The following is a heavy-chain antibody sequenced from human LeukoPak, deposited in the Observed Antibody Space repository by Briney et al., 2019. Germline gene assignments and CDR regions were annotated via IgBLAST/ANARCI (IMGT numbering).Heavy chain of an antibody. Sequence: PSETLSLTCTVSGGSISSSSYYWGWIRQPPGRGLEWIGSIYYSGSTYYNPSLKSRATISVDTSKNQFSLKLSSVTAADTAVYYCARQGYYYDSSGYHPSVLDYWGQGTLVTVSS. CDR1: GGSISSSSYY. CDR2: IYYSGST. J-gene: IGHJ4*02. CDR3: ARQGYYYDSSGYHPSVLDY. D-gene: IGHD3-22*01. V-gene: IGHV4-39*01.